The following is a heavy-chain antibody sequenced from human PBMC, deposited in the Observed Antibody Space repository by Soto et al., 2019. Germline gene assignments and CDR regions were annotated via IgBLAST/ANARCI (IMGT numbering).Heavy chain of an antibody. CDR2: MYYSGAT. CDR1: GGSISSGTSY. D-gene: IGHD6-13*01. Sequence: QLRLQESGPGLVRPSEPLSLTCTVSGGSISSGTSYWGWIRQSPGKGLEWIGSMYYSGATYYNPSLKSRATIPVDMSQNQFALKLSSVTSADTAVYFCKIIRPTSNWYSFDIWGQGTLVTVS. CDR3: KIIRPTSNWYSFDI. V-gene: IGHV4-39*01. J-gene: IGHJ3*02.